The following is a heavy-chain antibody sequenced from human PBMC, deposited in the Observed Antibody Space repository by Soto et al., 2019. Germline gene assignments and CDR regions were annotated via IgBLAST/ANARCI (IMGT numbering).Heavy chain of an antibody. CDR3: ARGPDVLTGYYGPNEY. V-gene: IGHV3-7*03. J-gene: IGHJ4*02. CDR1: GFTFSSYW. D-gene: IGHD3-9*01. Sequence: PGGSLRLSCAASGFTFSSYWMSWVRQAPGKGLEWVANIKQDGSEKYYVDSVKGRFTISRDNAKNSIYLQMNSLKIEDTAVYYCARGPDVLTGYYGPNEYWGQGTLVTVSS. CDR2: IKQDGSEK.